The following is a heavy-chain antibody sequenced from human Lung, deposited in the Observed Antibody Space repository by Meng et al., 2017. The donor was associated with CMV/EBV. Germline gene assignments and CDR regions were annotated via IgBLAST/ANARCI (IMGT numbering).Heavy chain of an antibody. J-gene: IGHJ5*02. V-gene: IGHV4-59*11. Sequence: SETPLTCIVSGGSISTHYWSWIRQPPGKGLEWIGYVFYNGNANYNPSLTSRVTISVDTSKNQFSLKLNSVTAADTAVYYCARSRAAWDWFDPWGQGTLVTVSS. D-gene: IGHD6-13*01. CDR1: GGSISTHY. CDR3: ARSRAAWDWFDP. CDR2: VFYNGNA.